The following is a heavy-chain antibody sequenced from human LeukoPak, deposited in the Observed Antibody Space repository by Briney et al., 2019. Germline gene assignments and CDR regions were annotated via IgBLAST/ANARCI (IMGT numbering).Heavy chain of an antibody. CDR2: IISNGGIT. CDR1: GFTFSNYA. CDR3: AKVGAPYYFDY. V-gene: IGHV3-23*01. J-gene: IGHJ4*02. Sequence: PGGSLRLSCAASGFTFSNYAMSWVRQAPGKGLEWVSSIISNGGITYYADSVKGRFTISRDNSKNTLYLQMNSLRAEDTAVYYCAKVGAPYYFDYWGQGTLVTVSS.